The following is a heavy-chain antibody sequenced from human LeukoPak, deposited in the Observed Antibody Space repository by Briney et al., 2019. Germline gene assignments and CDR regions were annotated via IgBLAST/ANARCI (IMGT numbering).Heavy chain of an antibody. V-gene: IGHV3-30*02. D-gene: IGHD1-1*01. CDR2: IQFDGGDI. CDR1: GLTFCHYG. J-gene: IGHJ4*02. Sequence: GGSLTLSCAASGLTFCHYGMLGVRRAPGKGLEWVAFIQFDGGDIFYTDSVKGRFTISRDNSKNTLFLQMNSLRPDDTAMYYCAEDQQLEPFHYWGRGTLVTVSS. CDR3: AEDQQLEPFHY.